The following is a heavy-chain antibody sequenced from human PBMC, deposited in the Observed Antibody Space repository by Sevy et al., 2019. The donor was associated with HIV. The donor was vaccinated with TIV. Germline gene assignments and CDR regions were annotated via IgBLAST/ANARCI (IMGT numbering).Heavy chain of an antibody. CDR1: GFTFSSYA. CDR3: GRARAIVVVTAADY. D-gene: IGHD2-21*02. V-gene: IGHV3-30-3*01. J-gene: IGHJ4*02. Sequence: GGSLRLSCAASGFTFSSYAMHWVRQAPGKGLEWVAVISYDGSNKYYADSVKGRFTISRDNSKNTLYLQMNSLRAEDTAVYYCGRARAIVVVTAADYWGQGTLVTVSS. CDR2: ISYDGSNK.